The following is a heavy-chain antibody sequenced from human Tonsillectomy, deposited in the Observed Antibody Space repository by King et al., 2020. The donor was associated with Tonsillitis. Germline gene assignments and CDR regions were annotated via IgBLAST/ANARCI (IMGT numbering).Heavy chain of an antibody. J-gene: IGHJ4*02. V-gene: IGHV3-23*04. Sequence: QLVQSGGGLVQPGGSLRLSCAASGLTFSSYAMSWVRQAPGKGLEWVSAIRSSGGSTHYADSVKGRFTISRDNSKNTLYLQMNSLRAEDTAVYYCAKQRFGRSGYQRYFDYWGQGTLVTVSS. CDR2: IRSSGGST. D-gene: IGHD3-3*01. CDR1: GLTFSSYA. CDR3: AKQRFGRSGYQRYFDY.